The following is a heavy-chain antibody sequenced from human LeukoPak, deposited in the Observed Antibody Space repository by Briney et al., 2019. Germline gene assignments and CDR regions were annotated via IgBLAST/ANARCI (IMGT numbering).Heavy chain of an antibody. CDR2: IGPSGSST. Sequence: GSLRLSCAASGFTFSNYGLSWVRQAPGKGLEWVSSIGPSGSSTYYADSVKGRFTISRDNSKNTLYLQMNSLRAEDTARYYCAKDPAYYYGSGTYYNGIYWGQGTLVTVSS. CDR1: GFTFSNYG. J-gene: IGHJ4*02. V-gene: IGHV3-23*01. D-gene: IGHD3-10*01. CDR3: AKDPAYYYGSGTYYNGIY.